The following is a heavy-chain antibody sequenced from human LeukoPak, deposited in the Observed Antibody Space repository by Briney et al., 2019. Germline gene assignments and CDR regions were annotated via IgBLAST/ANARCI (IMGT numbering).Heavy chain of an antibody. V-gene: IGHV4-39*01. D-gene: IGHD3-22*01. CDR2: ICYNGNT. CDR1: GDSISTSSYY. Sequence: RSETLSLTCTVSGDSISTSSYYWGWIRQPPGKGLEWLGSICYNGNTYYNPSLKSRVTISVDTSKNQLYLNLYSVTAADTAVFYCARSYYYDYREIDYWGQGTLVTDPS. J-gene: IGHJ4*02. CDR3: ARSYYYDYREIDY.